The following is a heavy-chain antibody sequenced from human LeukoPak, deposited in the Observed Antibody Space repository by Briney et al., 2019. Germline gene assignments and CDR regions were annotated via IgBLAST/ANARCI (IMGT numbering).Heavy chain of an antibody. CDR2: ISSSSSYI. CDR1: GFIFSRYW. CDR3: ATSTY. V-gene: IGHV3-21*01. Sequence: GGSLRLSCAASGFIFSRYWMTWVRQAPGKGLEWVSSISSSSSYIYYADSVKGRFTISRDNSKNTLYLQMNSLRAEDTAVYYCATSTYWDQGTLVTVSS. J-gene: IGHJ4*02.